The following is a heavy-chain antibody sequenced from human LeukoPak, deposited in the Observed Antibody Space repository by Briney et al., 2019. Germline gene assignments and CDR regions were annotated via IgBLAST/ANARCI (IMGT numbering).Heavy chain of an antibody. V-gene: IGHV3-30*18. J-gene: IGHJ4*02. D-gene: IGHD3-22*01. Sequence: PGRSLRLSCAASGFTFSSYCMHWVRQAPAKGLEWVAVISYDGSNKYYADSVKGRFTISRDNSKNTLYLQMNSLRAEDTAVYYCAKEYYYDSSGYFDYWGQGTLVTVSS. CDR3: AKEYYYDSSGYFDY. CDR1: GFTFSSYC. CDR2: ISYDGSNK.